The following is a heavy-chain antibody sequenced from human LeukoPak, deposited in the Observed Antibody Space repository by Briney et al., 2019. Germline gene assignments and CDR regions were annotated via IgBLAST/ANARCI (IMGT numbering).Heavy chain of an antibody. D-gene: IGHD3-10*01. J-gene: IGHJ4*02. CDR2: ISTYSGNT. V-gene: IGHV1-18*01. CDR3: ARDRALGELFDLFGY. CDR1: GYIFTSYG. Sequence: ASVKVSCKASGYIFTSYGINWVRQAPGQGLERMGWISTYSGNTKYAQKFQGRVIMTTDTSTSTVYMQLRSLTSDDTAVYYCARDRALGELFDLFGYWGQGTLVTVSS.